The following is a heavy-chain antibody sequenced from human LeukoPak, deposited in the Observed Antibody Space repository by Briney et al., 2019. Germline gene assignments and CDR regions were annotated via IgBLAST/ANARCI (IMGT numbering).Heavy chain of an antibody. CDR3: AIKGDYGDYYFDY. D-gene: IGHD4-17*01. CDR2: INPSDSYT. Sequence: GESLRISCKGSGYSFTSYWISWVRQMPGKGLEWVGRINPSDSYTNYSPSFQGHVTISADKSISTAYLQWSSLKASDTAMYYCAIKGDYGDYYFDYWGQGTLVTVSS. CDR1: GYSFTSYW. V-gene: IGHV5-10-1*01. J-gene: IGHJ4*02.